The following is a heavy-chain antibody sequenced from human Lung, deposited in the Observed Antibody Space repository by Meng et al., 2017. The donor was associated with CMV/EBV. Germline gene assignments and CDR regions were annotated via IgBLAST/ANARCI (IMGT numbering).Heavy chain of an antibody. CDR1: GFTFDNYG. CDR3: AKDLLLFGGANAYFDY. V-gene: IGHV3-30*02. D-gene: IGHD3-16*01. CDR2: IRHDGTNK. J-gene: IGHJ4*02. Sequence: GESLKISCAASGFTFDNYGMHWVRQTPGKGLEWVAFIRHDGTNKYYGDSVKGRFTISRDNSKNTVYLQMNSLRPEETAIYYCAKDLLLFGGANAYFDYWGQRTLVIVSS.